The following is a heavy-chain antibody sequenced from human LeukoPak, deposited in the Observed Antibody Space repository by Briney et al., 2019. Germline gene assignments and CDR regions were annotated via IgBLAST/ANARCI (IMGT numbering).Heavy chain of an antibody. CDR1: GGSISSYY. D-gene: IGHD2-15*01. CDR2: IYYSGST. J-gene: IGHJ4*02. CDR3: ARVPHCSGGSCAYYFDY. Sequence: PSETLSLTCTVSGGSISSYYWSWIRQPPGKGLEWIGYIYYSGSTNYNPSLKSRVTISVDTSKNQFSLKLSSVTAADTAVYYCARVPHCSGGSCAYYFDYWGQGTLVTVSS. V-gene: IGHV4-59*01.